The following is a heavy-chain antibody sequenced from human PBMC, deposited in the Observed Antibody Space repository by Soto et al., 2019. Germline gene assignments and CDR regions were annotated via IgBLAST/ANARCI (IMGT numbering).Heavy chain of an antibody. J-gene: IGHJ6*02. CDR1: GGSISSGGYY. CDR2: IYYSGST. V-gene: IGHV4-31*03. CDR3: ARDHNSYYYGSGTLYYYYYGMDV. Sequence: PSETLSLTCTVSGGSISSGGYYWSWIRQHPGKGLEWIGYIYYSGSTYYNPSLKSRVTISVDTSKNQFSLKLSSVTAADTAVYYCARDHNSYYYGSGTLYYYYYGMDVWGQGTTVTVSS. D-gene: IGHD3-10*01.